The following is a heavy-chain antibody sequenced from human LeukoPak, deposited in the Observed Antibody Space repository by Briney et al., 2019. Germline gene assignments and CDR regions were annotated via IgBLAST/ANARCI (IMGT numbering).Heavy chain of an antibody. D-gene: IGHD1-26*01. CDR3: AKHSSATSGIPNY. Sequence: GGSLRLSCAASGFTFSSYAMSWVRQAPGKGLEWVSAISGSGGSTYYADSVKGRFTISRDNSRNTLYLQMNSLRAEDTAVYYCAKHSSATSGIPNYWGQGTLVTVSS. CDR2: ISGSGGST. V-gene: IGHV3-23*01. J-gene: IGHJ4*02. CDR1: GFTFSSYA.